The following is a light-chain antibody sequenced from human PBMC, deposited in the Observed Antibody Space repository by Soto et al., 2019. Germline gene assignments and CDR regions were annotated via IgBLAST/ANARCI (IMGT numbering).Light chain of an antibody. CDR2: GAS. CDR1: QSVSSSY. J-gene: IGKJ5*01. Sequence: EIVLTQSPGTLSLSPGERATLSFRASQSVSSSYLAWYQQKPGQAPRLLIYGASSRATGIPDRFSGSGSGTDFTLTISRLEPEDFALYYCQQYGGSPITFGLGTRLEIK. V-gene: IGKV3-20*01. CDR3: QQYGGSPIT.